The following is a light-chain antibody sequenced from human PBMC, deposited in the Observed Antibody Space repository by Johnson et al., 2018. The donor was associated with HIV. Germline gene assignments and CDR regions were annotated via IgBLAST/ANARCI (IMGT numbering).Light chain of an antibody. V-gene: IGLV1-51*02. CDR3: GTWDSGLSAGGV. Sequence: QSVLTQPPSVSAAPGQKVTISCSGSSSNIGNNYVSWYQQLPGTAPKLLIYENNKRPSGIPDRFSGSKSGTSATLGITGLPTGDEADYYCGTWDSGLSAGGVFGTGTKVNVI. J-gene: IGLJ1*01. CDR1: SSNIGNNY. CDR2: ENN.